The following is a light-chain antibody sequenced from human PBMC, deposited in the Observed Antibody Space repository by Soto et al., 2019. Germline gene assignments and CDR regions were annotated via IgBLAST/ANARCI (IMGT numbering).Light chain of an antibody. CDR2: DNN. Sequence: QPPSVSAAPGQKVTISCSGSTSNIGNNYVSWYQQLPGTAPKLLTYDNNKRPSGIPDRFSDSRSGTSATLDITGLQTGDEADYYCGTWDDSLRAGVFGGGTQLTVL. CDR1: TSNIGNNY. CDR3: GTWDDSLRAGV. V-gene: IGLV1-51*01. J-gene: IGLJ3*02.